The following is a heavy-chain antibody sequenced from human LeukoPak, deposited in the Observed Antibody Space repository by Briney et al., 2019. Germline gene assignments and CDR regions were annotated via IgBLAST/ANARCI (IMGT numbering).Heavy chain of an antibody. CDR2: IGTSGSDM. J-gene: IGHJ6*02. Sequence: GGSLRLSCAVSGFTFSNYNTNWVGQAPGTGLEWVWSIGTSGSDMYYVDSVKGRFAISRDNAKNSPYLQMNSPRDEDTAVYYCAREASQIKDMDLWGQGTTVTVSS. CDR1: GFTFSNYN. V-gene: IGHV3-21*01. CDR3: AREASQIKDMDL.